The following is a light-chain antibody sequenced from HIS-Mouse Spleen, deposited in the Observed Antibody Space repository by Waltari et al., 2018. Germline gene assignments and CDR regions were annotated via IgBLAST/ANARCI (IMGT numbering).Light chain of an antibody. CDR1: QSVSSSY. V-gene: IGKV3-20*01. CDR3: QQYGSSPRGT. J-gene: IGKJ4*01. CDR2: GAS. Sequence: EIVLTQSPGTLSLSPGERATLSCRASQSVSSSYLAWYQQKPGRAPRLLIYGASSRATGIPDRFSVSGSGTDFTLTISRLEPEDFAVYYCQQYGSSPRGTFGGGTKVEIK.